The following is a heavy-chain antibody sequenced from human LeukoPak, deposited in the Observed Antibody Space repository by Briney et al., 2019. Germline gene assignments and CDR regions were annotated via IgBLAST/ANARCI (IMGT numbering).Heavy chain of an antibody. D-gene: IGHD3-22*01. V-gene: IGHV1-69*04. Sequence: ASVKVSCKASGYTFTSNDISWVRQAPGQGLEWMGRIIPILGIANYAQKFQGRVTITADKSTSTAYMELSSLRSEDTAVYYCARPKGDYYDSSGYYQRVGFDYWGQGTLVTVSS. CDR1: GYTFTSND. J-gene: IGHJ4*02. CDR2: IIPILGIA. CDR3: ARPKGDYYDSSGYYQRVGFDY.